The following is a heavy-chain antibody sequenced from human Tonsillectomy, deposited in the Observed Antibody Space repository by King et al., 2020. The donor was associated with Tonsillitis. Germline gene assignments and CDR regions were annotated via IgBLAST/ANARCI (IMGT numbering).Heavy chain of an antibody. D-gene: IGHD3-9*01. V-gene: IGHV3-9*01. J-gene: IGHJ3*02. CDR3: ANLPHEGRYRNDWQPADI. CDR1: GFTFEDYA. CDR2: INWNSHWI. Sequence: VQLVESGGGLVQPGRSLRLSCVTSGFTFEDYAMHWVRQAPGKGLEWVSIINWNSHWISYADSVHGRFIISRDNAKKSLYLQMNSLRVEDTALYFCANLPHEGRYRNDWQPADIWGQGTMVTVSS.